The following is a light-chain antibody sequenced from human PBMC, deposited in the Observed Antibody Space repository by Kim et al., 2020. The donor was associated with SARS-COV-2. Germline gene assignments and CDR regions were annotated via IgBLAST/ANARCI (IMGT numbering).Light chain of an antibody. CDR2: EDS. J-gene: IGLJ6*01. Sequence: SYELTQPPSVSVSPGQTARITCSGDALPEKFVYWYQQKSGQAPVSVIYEDSKRPSGIPERFSGSSSGTMATLTISGAQVEDEADYYCYSTDSTTHRGVFGGGTKVTVL. CDR3: YSTDSTTHRGV. CDR1: ALPEKF. V-gene: IGLV3-10*01.